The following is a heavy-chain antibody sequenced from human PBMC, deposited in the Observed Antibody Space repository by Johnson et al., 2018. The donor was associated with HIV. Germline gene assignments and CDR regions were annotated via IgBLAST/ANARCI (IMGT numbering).Heavy chain of an antibody. CDR1: GFTFDDYG. J-gene: IGHJ3*02. V-gene: IGHV3-20*04. CDR3: ARARDRSSSRDAFDI. Sequence: VQLVESGGGLFKPGGSLRLSCAASGFTFDDYGMSWVRQAPGKGLEWVSGINWNGGSTGYADSVKDRFTISRDNSKNTLYLQMNSLRAEDTAVYYCARARDRSSSRDAFDIWGQGTMVTVSS. CDR2: INWNGGST. D-gene: IGHD6-13*01.